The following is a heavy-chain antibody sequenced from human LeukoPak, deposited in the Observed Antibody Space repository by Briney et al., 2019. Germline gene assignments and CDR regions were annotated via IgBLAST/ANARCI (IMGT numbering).Heavy chain of an antibody. CDR3: ARAPPRKRRTGTNGYNWFDP. D-gene: IGHD1-1*01. CDR1: GYTFTSYD. V-gene: IGHV1-8*03. J-gene: IGHJ5*02. Sequence: ASVKVSCKASGYTFTSYDINWVRQATGQGLEWMGWMNPNSGNTGYAQKFQGRVTITRNTSISIAYMELSSLRSEDTAVYYCARAPPRKRRTGTNGYNWFDPWGQGTLVTVSS. CDR2: MNPNSGNT.